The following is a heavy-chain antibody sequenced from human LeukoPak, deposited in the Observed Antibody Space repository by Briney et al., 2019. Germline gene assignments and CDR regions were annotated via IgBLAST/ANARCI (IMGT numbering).Heavy chain of an antibody. CDR2: ISAYNGNT. Sequence: ASVKVSCKASGYTFTSYGISWVRQAPGQGLEWMGWISAYNGNTNYAQKLQGRVNMTTDTSTSTAYMELRSLRSDDTAVYYCAREGNMAVAAWFDPWGQGTLVTVSS. CDR1: GYTFTSYG. V-gene: IGHV1-18*01. CDR3: AREGNMAVAAWFDP. J-gene: IGHJ5*02. D-gene: IGHD6-19*01.